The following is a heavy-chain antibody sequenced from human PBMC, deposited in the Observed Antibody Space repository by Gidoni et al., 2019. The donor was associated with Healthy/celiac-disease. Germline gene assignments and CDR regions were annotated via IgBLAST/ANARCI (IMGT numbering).Heavy chain of an antibody. CDR3: ARDLLWFGELSAWGGIDV. J-gene: IGHJ6*02. D-gene: IGHD3-10*01. V-gene: IGHV3-21*01. CDR2: ISSSSSYI. Sequence: EVQLVDSGRGLVKPGGSLRLPCAASGFTCSSNSMNWVRQAPGKGLELVSSISSSSSYISYADSGKGRFTISRDNAKISLFLQMNSLRAEDTAVYYCARDLLWFGELSAWGGIDVWGQGTTVTVSS. CDR1: GFTCSSNS.